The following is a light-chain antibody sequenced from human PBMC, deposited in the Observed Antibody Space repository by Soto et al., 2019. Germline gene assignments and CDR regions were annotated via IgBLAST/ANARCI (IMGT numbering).Light chain of an antibody. J-gene: IGKJ2*01. V-gene: IGKV2-28*01. CDR2: LGS. CDR1: QSLLDSNGYHH. CDR3: MQALQTPPT. Sequence: DIVMTQSSISLPVTPGEPASNLFKSCQSLLDSNGYHHLDWYLQKPGQSPQLLIYLGSNRASGVPDRFSGSGSGTDFTLKISRVEAEDVGVYYCMQALQTPPTFGQGTKLEIK.